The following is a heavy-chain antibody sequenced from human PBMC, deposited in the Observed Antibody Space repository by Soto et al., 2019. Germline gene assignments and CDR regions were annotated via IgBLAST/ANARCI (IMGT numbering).Heavy chain of an antibody. J-gene: IGHJ5*02. CDR1: GFTFNSYW. CDR3: PTVATHSYNWIDP. Sequence: EVQLVESGGGLVQPGGSLRLSCAASGFTFNSYWMHWFRQAPGKGLVWVARINAGGGTTTYADSVKGRVTISRDNAKTTLYMQMNSLRAEFTDVYVCPTVATHSYNWIDPWGQGTLVTSSS. V-gene: IGHV3-74*01. D-gene: IGHD3-3*02. CDR2: INAGGGTT.